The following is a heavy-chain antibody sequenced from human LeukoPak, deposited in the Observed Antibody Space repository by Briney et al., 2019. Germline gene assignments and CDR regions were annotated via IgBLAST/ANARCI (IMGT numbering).Heavy chain of an antibody. CDR3: ARGRPQLLWFGEL. CDR1: GGTFSSYA. Sequence: SVKVSCTASGGTFSSYAISWVRQAPGQGLEWMGGIIPIFGTANYAQKFQGRVTITADESTSTAYMELSSLRSEDTAVYYCARGRPQLLWFGELWGQGTLVTVSS. J-gene: IGHJ4*02. CDR2: IIPIFGTA. V-gene: IGHV1-69*01. D-gene: IGHD3-10*01.